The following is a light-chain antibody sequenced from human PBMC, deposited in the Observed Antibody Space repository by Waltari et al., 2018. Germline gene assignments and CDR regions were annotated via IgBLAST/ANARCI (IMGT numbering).Light chain of an antibody. Sequence: EIVMTQSPATLSVSPGERATLSCTASQSVSSNLAWYEQKPGQAPRLLIYGASTRATGIPARFSGSGSGTEFTLTISSLQSEDFAVYYCQQYNNWPPVTFGGGTKVEIK. J-gene: IGKJ4*01. V-gene: IGKV3-15*01. CDR1: QSVSSN. CDR2: GAS. CDR3: QQYNNWPPVT.